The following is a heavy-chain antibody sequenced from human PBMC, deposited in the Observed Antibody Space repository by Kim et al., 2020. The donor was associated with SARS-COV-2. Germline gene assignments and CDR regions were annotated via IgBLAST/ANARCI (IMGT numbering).Heavy chain of an antibody. CDR1: GYNFINYW. D-gene: IGHD3-9*01. J-gene: IGHJ5*02. CDR2: IDPRDSRV. Sequence: GESLKISCKASGYNFINYWISWVRQKPGKGLEWMGRIDPRDSRVNYSPSFRGHVTISTDTSITTAYLQWSSLKSSDTAMFYCTRHPQLTGNYFDPWGQGTLVTVSS. V-gene: IGHV5-10-1*01. CDR3: TRHPQLTGNYFDP.